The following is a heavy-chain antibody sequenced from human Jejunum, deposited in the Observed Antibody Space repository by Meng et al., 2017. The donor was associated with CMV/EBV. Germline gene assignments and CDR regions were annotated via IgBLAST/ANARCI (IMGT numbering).Heavy chain of an antibody. CDR2: VYSSGST. J-gene: IGHJ4*02. D-gene: IGHD4-17*01. V-gene: IGHV4-4*07. CDR1: TNSFTSYF. Sequence: QVQREEPGPVRVNPSRTLSLTCTVSTNSFTSYFWNWIPQPAGKGLEWIGRVYSSGSTSSHPSLRSRVLLSVDRSKNQFSLKLTSVTAADTAVYYCAADAGHGDPLEYWGQGTLVTVSS. CDR3: AADAGHGDPLEY.